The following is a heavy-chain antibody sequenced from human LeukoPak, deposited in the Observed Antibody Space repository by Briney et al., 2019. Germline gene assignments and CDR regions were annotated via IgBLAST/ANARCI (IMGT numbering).Heavy chain of an antibody. J-gene: IGHJ4*02. CDR1: GFNFRSHA. CDR3: AKDHGTNVYDPFDY. CDR2: ISNGGAGT. Sequence: GESLRLSCAASGFNFRSHAMSWVRQAPGKGLELVSVISNGGAGTYYADSVKGRFTISRDNSKSTLYLQMSSLRAEDTAVYYCAKDHGTNVYDPFDYWGQGTLVTVSS. V-gene: IGHV3-23*01. D-gene: IGHD2-8*01.